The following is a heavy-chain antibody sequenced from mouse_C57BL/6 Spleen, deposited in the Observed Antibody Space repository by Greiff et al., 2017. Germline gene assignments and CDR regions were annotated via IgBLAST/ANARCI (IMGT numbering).Heavy chain of an antibody. Sequence: EVQRVESGGGLVKPGGSLKLSCAASGFTFSSYAMSWVRQTPEKRLEWVATISDGGSYTYYPDNVKGRFTISRDTAKNNLYLQMSHLKSEDTAMYYCAREKGAVFAYWGQGTLVTVSA. CDR2: ISDGGSYT. CDR1: GFTFSSYA. D-gene: IGHD3-3*01. V-gene: IGHV5-4*01. J-gene: IGHJ3*01. CDR3: AREKGAVFAY.